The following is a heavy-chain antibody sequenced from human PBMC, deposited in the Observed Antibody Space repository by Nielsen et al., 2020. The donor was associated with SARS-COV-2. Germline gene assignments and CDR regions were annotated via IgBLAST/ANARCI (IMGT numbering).Heavy chain of an antibody. V-gene: IGHV1-2*02. CDR1: GYTFTGYY. J-gene: IGHJ4*02. D-gene: IGHD6-19*01. CDR3: ATERVAVAGPGTFDY. CDR2: INPNSGGT. Sequence: ASVKVSCKASGYTFTGYYMHWVRQAPGQGLEWMGWINPNSGGTNYAQKFQGRVTMTEDTSTDTAYMELSSLRSEDTAVYYCATERVAVAGPGTFDYWGQGILVTVSS.